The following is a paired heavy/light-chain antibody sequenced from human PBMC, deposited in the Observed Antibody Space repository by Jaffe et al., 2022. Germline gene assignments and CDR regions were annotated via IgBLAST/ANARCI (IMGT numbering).Light chain of an antibody. J-gene: IGKJ2*01. CDR2: GAS. CDR1: QNVSTK. V-gene: IGKV3-15*01. Sequence: EIVMTQSPATLSGSPGERATLSCRASQNVSTKLAWYQQKPGQAPRLLIYGASTRASGVPARFSGSGSGTDFTLTISSLQSEDFAVYYCQQYNNLLPYTFGQGTKLDI. CDR3: QQYNNLLPYT.
Heavy chain of an antibody. Sequence: QLQLQESGPGLVKPSETLSLNCTVTGGSISSSSYYWGWIRQPPGKGLEWIGSIYHSGSAYYNPSLKGRVTISVDTSKKYFSLKVASVTAADTAVYFCVRDRAVVLPTLMGWFDPWGQGTLVTVSS. CDR1: GGSISSSSYY. V-gene: IGHV4-39*02. J-gene: IGHJ5*02. CDR3: VRDRAVVLPTLMGWFDP. CDR2: IYHSGSA. D-gene: IGHD2-2*01.